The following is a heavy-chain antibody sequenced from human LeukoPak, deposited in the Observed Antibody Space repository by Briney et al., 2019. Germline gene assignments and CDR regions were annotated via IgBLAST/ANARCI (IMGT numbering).Heavy chain of an antibody. CDR3: TRRVDASRWYDP. Sequence: GGSLRLSCAASGFSFSSYWMHWVRQAPGEGLVWVSRISNDGTTTIYADSVKGRFTISRDNAKNMVYLEMSSLRVDDTAVYYCTRRVDASRWYDPWGQGTLVTVSS. J-gene: IGHJ5*02. CDR1: GFSFSSYW. V-gene: IGHV3-74*01. CDR2: ISNDGTTT. D-gene: IGHD2-15*01.